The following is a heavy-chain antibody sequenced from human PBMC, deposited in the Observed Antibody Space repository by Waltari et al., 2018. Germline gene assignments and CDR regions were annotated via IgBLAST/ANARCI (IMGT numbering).Heavy chain of an antibody. CDR1: GFTFSSYS. CDR2: ISSSSRTI. Sequence: EVQLVESGGGLVQPGGSLRLSCAASGFTFSSYSMNWVRQAPGKGLEWVSYISSSSRTIYYADSVKGRFTISRDNAKNSLYLQMNSLRAEDTAVYYCARDRFSSSWYGYYYYYYGMDVWGQGTTVTVSS. D-gene: IGHD6-13*01. J-gene: IGHJ6*02. CDR3: ARDRFSSSWYGYYYYYYGMDV. V-gene: IGHV3-48*01.